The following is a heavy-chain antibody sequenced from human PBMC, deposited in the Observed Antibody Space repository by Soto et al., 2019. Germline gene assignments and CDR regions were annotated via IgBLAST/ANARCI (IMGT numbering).Heavy chain of an antibody. Sequence: QVQLVQSGAEVKKPGASVKVSCKASGYTFTSYYMHWVRQAPGQGLEWMGIINPSGGSTSYAQKFQGRATMTRDTSTSTVYMELSSLRSEDTAVYYCARGDGRITMVRGWYFDYWGQGTLVTVSS. CDR2: INPSGGST. CDR1: GYTFTSYY. V-gene: IGHV1-46*01. J-gene: IGHJ4*02. D-gene: IGHD3-10*01. CDR3: ARGDGRITMVRGWYFDY.